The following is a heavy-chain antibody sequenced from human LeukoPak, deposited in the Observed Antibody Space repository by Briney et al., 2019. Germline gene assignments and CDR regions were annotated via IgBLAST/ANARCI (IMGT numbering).Heavy chain of an antibody. CDR1: GGTFSSYA. V-gene: IGHV1-69*13. CDR2: IIPIFGTA. CDR3: ARETTVNPIAQRGFDI. Sequence: ASVKVSCKASGGTFSSYAISWVRQAPGQGLEWMGGIIPIFGTANYAQKFQGRVTITADESTSTAYMELSSLRSEDTAVYYCARETTVNPIAQRGFDIWGQETMVTVSS. D-gene: IGHD4-17*01. J-gene: IGHJ3*02.